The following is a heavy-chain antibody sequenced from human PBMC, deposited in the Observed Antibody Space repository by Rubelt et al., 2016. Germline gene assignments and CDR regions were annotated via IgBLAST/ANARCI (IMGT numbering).Heavy chain of an antibody. CDR3: ARDRTWLVPGLDAFDI. J-gene: IGHJ3*02. CDR1: GYTFTSYG. Sequence: QVQLVQSGAEVKKPGASVKVSCKASGYTFTSYGISWVRQAPGQGLEWMGWISAYNGNTNYAQKLQGRVTTTTDTSTSTAYMELRSLGSDDTAVYYCARDRTWLVPGLDAFDIWGQGTMVRLF. D-gene: IGHD6-19*01. CDR2: ISAYNGNT. V-gene: IGHV1-18*01.